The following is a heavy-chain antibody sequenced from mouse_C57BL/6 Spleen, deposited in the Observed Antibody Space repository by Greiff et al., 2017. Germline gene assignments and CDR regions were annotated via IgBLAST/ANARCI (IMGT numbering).Heavy chain of an antibody. CDR3: ARDYDGYYDY. J-gene: IGHJ2*01. V-gene: IGHV5-6*02. CDR2: ISSGGSYT. Sequence: DVKLQESGGDLVKPGGSLKLSCAASGFTFSSYGMSWVRQTPDKRLEWVATISSGGSYTYYPDSVKGRFTISRDNAKNTLYLQMSSLKSEDTAMYYCARDYDGYYDYWGQGTTLTVSS. CDR1: GFTFSSYG. D-gene: IGHD2-3*01.